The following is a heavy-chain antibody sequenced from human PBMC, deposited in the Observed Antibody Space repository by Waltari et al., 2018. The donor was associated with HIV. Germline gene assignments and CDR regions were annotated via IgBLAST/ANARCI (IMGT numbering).Heavy chain of an antibody. V-gene: IGHV1-3*01. CDR2: INAGNGNT. CDR1: GYTFTSYA. Sequence: QVQLVQSGAEVKKPGASVKVSCKASGYTFTSYAMHWVRQAPGQRLEWMGWINAGNGNTKYSQKFQGRVTITRDTSASTAYMELSSLRSEDTAVYYCASARMGVHYYYGMDVWGQGTTVTVSS. J-gene: IGHJ6*02. CDR3: ASARMGVHYYYGMDV. D-gene: IGHD1-26*01.